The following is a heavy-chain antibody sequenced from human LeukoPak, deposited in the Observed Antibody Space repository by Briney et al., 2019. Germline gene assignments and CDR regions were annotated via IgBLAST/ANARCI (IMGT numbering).Heavy chain of an antibody. Sequence: PSETLSLTCTVSGGSISSYYWSWIRQPAGKGLEWIGRIYTSGSTNYNPSLKSRVTMSVDTSKNQFSLKLSSVTAADTAVYYCARIAHRSGSYYERPSYYYYMDVWGKGTTVTVSS. J-gene: IGHJ6*03. CDR3: ARIAHRSGSYYERPSYYYYMDV. D-gene: IGHD3-10*01. CDR1: GGSISSYY. V-gene: IGHV4-4*07. CDR2: IYTSGST.